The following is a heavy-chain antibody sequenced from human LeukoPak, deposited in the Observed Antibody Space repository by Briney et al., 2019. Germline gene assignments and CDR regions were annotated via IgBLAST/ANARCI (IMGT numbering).Heavy chain of an antibody. CDR1: GFTFSSYA. CDR2: ISGSGGST. CDR3: AKDSGYSSGWYSY. V-gene: IGHV3-23*01. D-gene: IGHD6-19*01. Sequence: GGSLRLSCAASGFTFSSYAMSWVRQAPGKGLEWVSAISGSGGSTYYADSVKGRFTISRDNSKNSLYLQMNSLRAEDTALYYCAKDSGYSSGWYSYWGQGTLVTVSS. J-gene: IGHJ4*02.